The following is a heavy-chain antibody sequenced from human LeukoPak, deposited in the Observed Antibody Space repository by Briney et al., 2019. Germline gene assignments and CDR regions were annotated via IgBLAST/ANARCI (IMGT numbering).Heavy chain of an antibody. CDR3: ARNDRDSGMGY. J-gene: IGHJ4*02. CDR1: GYTFIGYY. V-gene: IGHV1-2*06. D-gene: IGHD3-10*01. Sequence: ASVKVSCKASGYTFIGYYLHWVRQAPGQGLEFMGHINPDSGATTYAQKFQGRVTMTRDTSISTAYMELSSLTSDDTAVYYCARNDRDSGMGYWGQGTLVTVSS. CDR2: INPDSGAT.